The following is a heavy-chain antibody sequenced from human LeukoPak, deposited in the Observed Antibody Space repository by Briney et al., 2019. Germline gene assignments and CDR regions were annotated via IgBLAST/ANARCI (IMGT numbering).Heavy chain of an antibody. D-gene: IGHD2-2*01. Sequence: GGSLRLSCEASGFTFSSYWMSWVRQAPGKGLEWVANINQDGSEKYYVDSVKGRFTISRDNAKNSLYLQMNSLRAEDTAVYYCARDKREYQLLFRKYYYYMDVWGKGTTVTVSS. CDR2: INQDGSEK. CDR1: GFTFSSYW. J-gene: IGHJ6*03. V-gene: IGHV3-7*01. CDR3: ARDKREYQLLFRKYYYYMDV.